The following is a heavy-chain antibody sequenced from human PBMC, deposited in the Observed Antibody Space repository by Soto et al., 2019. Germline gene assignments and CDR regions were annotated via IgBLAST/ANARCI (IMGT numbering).Heavy chain of an antibody. CDR2: ISYDGSNK. J-gene: IGHJ4*02. CDR1: GFTFSSYA. Sequence: QVQLVESGGGVVQPGRSLRLSCAASGFTFSSYAMHWVRQAPGKGLEWVAVISYDGSNKYYADSVKGRFTISRDNSKKTLYMQMNSLRAEDTAVYYCARDDSAEYEIDYWGQGTLVTVSS. V-gene: IGHV3-30-3*01. CDR3: ARDDSAEYEIDY. D-gene: IGHD4-17*01.